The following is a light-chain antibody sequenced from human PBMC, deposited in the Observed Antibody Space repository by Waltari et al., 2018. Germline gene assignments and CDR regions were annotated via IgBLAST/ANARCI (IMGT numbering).Light chain of an antibody. V-gene: IGKV1-33*01. CDR2: DVS. Sequence: DIQITQSPSSLSASVGSRVTITCQASQDISTYFNWYQQKPGKAPKLLIYDVSNLEKGVPSRFSGSGSGTDFSFTISSLQSEDIATYYCQQYEDVPYTFGQGTK. CDR1: QDISTY. CDR3: QQYEDVPYT. J-gene: IGKJ2*01.